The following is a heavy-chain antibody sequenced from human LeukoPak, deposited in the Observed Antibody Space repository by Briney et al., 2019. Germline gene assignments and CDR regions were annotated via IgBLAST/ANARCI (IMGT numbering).Heavy chain of an antibody. CDR1: GFTFSSYA. J-gene: IGHJ4*02. Sequence: GGSLRLSCAASGFTFSSYAMSWVRQAPGKGLEWVSDISRSGGSTYYADSVKGRFTISRDNSKNTLYLQMNSLRAEDTAVYYCAKVSAEWELHPFDYWGQRTLGTVSS. CDR3: AKVSAEWELHPFDY. CDR2: ISRSGGST. V-gene: IGHV3-23*01. D-gene: IGHD1-26*01.